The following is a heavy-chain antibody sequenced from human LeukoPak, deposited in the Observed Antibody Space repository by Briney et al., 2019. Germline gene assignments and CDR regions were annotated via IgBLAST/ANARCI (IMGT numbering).Heavy chain of an antibody. V-gene: IGHV3-53*01. CDR3: ARDRDVSGSWESNFDF. D-gene: IGHD3-10*01. J-gene: IGHJ4*02. CDR2: IDGGGNT. CDR1: GLTVSSNY. Sequence: PGESLRLSCAVSGLTVSSNYMSWVRQAPGKGLEWVSVIDGGGNTYYADSVEGRFTISRDNSKNTLYLQMNSLRDEDTAVYYCARDRDVSGSWESNFDFWGQGTLVTVSS.